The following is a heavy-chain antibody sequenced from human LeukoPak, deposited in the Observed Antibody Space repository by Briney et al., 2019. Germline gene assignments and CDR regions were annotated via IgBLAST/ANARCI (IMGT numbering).Heavy chain of an antibody. D-gene: IGHD2-15*01. J-gene: IGHJ4*02. V-gene: IGHV4-39*01. CDR1: GVSITTSTHY. Sequence: SETLSLTCTVSGVSITTSTHYWAWIRQPPGKGLEWIASMFYRGSTYYNASLRSRVTLSVDTSMNQFSLMLSSVTASDTATFYCVRQGGWGGAASLIEFWGQGILVTVSS. CDR2: MFYRGST. CDR3: VRQGGWGGAASLIEF.